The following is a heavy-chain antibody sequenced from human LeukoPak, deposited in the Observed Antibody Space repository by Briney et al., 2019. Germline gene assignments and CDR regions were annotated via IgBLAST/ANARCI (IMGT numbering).Heavy chain of an antibody. J-gene: IGHJ4*02. CDR2: ISSSSSYI. V-gene: IGHV3-21*01. Sequence: GGSLRLSCAASGFTFSSYSMNWVRQAPGKGLEWVSSISSSSSYIYYADSVKGRFTIPRDNAKNSLYLQMNSLRAEDTAVYYCARVGYYYGSGFDYWGQGTLVTVSS. D-gene: IGHD3-10*01. CDR3: ARVGYYYGSGFDY. CDR1: GFTFSSYS.